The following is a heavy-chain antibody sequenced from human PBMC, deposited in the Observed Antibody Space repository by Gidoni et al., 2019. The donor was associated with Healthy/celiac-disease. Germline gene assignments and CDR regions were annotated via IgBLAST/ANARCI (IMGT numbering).Heavy chain of an antibody. Sequence: EVQLVESGGGLVKPGRSLRLSCTASGFTFGDYAMSCFRQAPGKGLEWVGFIRSKAYGGTTEYAASVKGRITISRDDSKSIAYLQMNSLKTEDTAVYYCTRSRFMITFGGVIAKGPYFDYWGQGTLVTVSS. J-gene: IGHJ4*02. CDR3: TRSRFMITFGGVIAKGPYFDY. D-gene: IGHD3-16*02. V-gene: IGHV3-49*05. CDR2: IRSKAYGGTT. CDR1: GFTFGDYA.